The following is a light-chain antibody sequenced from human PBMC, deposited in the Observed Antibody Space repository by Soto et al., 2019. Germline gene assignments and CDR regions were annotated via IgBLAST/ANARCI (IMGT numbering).Light chain of an antibody. CDR2: LNSDGSH. J-gene: IGLJ1*01. CDR1: SGHSSYA. CDR3: QTWGTGPFV. Sequence: QPVLTQSPSASASLGASVKLTCTLSSGHSSYAIAWHQQQPEKGHRYLMKLNSDGSHSKGDGIPERFSGSSSGAERYLTISSLQSEDEADYYCQTWGTGPFVFGTGTKLTVL. V-gene: IGLV4-69*01.